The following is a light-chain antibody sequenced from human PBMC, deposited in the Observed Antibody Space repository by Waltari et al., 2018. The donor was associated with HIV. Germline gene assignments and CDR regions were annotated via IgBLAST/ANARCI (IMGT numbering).Light chain of an antibody. CDR2: SNN. V-gene: IGLV1-44*01. Sequence: QSVLTQPPSASGTPGQRVTISCSGSSSNIGSNTVNWYQQLPGTAPKVLLYSNNQRPSGVPDRFSGSKSGTSASQAISGLQSEDEADYYCAAWDDSLGGVVFGGGTKLTVL. J-gene: IGLJ3*02. CDR3: AAWDDSLGGVV. CDR1: SSNIGSNT.